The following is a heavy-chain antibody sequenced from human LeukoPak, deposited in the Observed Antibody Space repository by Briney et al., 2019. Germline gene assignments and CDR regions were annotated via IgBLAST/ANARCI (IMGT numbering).Heavy chain of an antibody. Sequence: GGSLRLFCAASGFTFDDYAMHWVRQDPGKGLEWVSGISWNSGSIGYADSVKGRFTISRDNAKNSLYLQMDSLRAEDTAVYYCARGGIITSYAFEIWGQGAMVTVSS. D-gene: IGHD3-10*01. CDR3: ARGGIITSYAFEI. V-gene: IGHV3-9*01. J-gene: IGHJ3*02. CDR1: GFTFDDYA. CDR2: ISWNSGSI.